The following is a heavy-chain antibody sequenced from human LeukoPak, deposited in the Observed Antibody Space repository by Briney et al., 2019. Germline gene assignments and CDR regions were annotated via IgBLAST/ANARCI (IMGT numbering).Heavy chain of an antibody. D-gene: IGHD3-22*01. CDR3: ARERLGYYDRSGLDY. V-gene: IGHV4-59*01. J-gene: IGHJ4*02. Sequence: SENLSLTCTVSGGSISSYYWNWIRQPPGKGLEWIGYIYYSGSTNYNPSLKSRVTTSVDTSKNQFSLKLSSVTAADTAVYYCARERLGYYDRSGLDYWGQGTLVTVSS. CDR2: IYYSGST. CDR1: GGSISSYY.